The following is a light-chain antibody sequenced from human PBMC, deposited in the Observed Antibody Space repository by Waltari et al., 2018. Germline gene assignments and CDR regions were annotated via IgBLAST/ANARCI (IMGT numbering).Light chain of an antibody. J-gene: IGLJ3*02. CDR3: YSTDISGSLWV. CDR2: EDT. Sequence: SYELTQPPSVSVSPGQTARIACSGDALPRKYAYWYQHKSGQAPVLGIYEDTKRPSASPERFAGSSSGAVATLTISGAQEEDEADYYCYSTDISGSLWVFGGGTKVTVL. V-gene: IGLV3-10*01. CDR1: ALPRKY.